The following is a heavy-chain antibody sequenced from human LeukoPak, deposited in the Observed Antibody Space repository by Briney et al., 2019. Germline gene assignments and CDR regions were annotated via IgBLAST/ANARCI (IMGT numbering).Heavy chain of an antibody. V-gene: IGHV4-39*07. J-gene: IGHJ5*02. CDR2: IYYSGIT. CDR3: ARALPYSSFDP. Sequence: SETLSLTCTVSGGSISSNYYWGWIRQPPGKGLEWIGSIYYSGITYYNPSLKSRVTISVDTSKNQFSLKLSSVTAADTAVYYSARALPYSSFDPWSQGILVTGS. D-gene: IGHD6-13*01. CDR1: GGSISSNYY.